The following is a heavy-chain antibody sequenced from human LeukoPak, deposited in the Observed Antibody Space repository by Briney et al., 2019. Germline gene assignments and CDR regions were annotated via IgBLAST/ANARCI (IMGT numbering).Heavy chain of an antibody. CDR2: VNDLGST. CDR3: ARTYYFGSGSYRYMDV. J-gene: IGHJ6*03. V-gene: IGHV4-59*08. CDR1: GGSISSYY. Sequence: PSETLSLTCSVSGGSISSYYWSWIRQPPGKGLEWIGYVNDLGSTNYNPSLRSRATISVDTSKNQFSLKVTTVTAADTAVYYCARTYYFGSGSYRYMDVWGKGTKVTVFS. D-gene: IGHD3-10*01.